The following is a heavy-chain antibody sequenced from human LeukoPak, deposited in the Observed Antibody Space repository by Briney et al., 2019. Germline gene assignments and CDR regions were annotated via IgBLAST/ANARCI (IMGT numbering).Heavy chain of an antibody. CDR2: IYYRGNT. CDR3: AGRSPGAFDI. V-gene: IGHV4-31*03. D-gene: IGHD1-26*01. J-gene: IGHJ3*02. CDR1: GGSISSGGSY. Sequence: PSQTLSPTCTVSGGSISSGGSYWSWVRQHPREGLEWIGYIYYRGNTYYNPSLQSRVTISGDTSKNQFSLRLSSVTAADTAVYYCAGRSPGAFDIWGQGTMVTVSS.